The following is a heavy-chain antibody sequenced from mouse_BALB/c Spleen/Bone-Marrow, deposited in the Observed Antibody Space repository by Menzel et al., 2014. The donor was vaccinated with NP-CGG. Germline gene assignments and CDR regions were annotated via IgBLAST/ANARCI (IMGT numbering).Heavy chain of an antibody. D-gene: IGHD2-14*01. V-gene: IGHV5-9-3*01. J-gene: IGHJ4*01. CDR3: ARRTLYRYDAGAMDY. CDR1: GFTFSSYA. Sequence: EVKLEESGGGLVKPGGSLKLSCAASGFTFSSYAMSWVRQTPEKRLEWVATISSGGSYTYYPDSVKGRFTISGDNAKNTLYLQMSSLRSEDTAMYYCARRTLYRYDAGAMDYWGQGTSVTVSS. CDR2: ISSGGSYT.